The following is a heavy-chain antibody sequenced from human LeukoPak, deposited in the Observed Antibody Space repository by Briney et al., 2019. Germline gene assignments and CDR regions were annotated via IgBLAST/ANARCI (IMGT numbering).Heavy chain of an antibody. CDR2: IQNDGNSK. CDR1: GLTFSMPP. D-gene: IGHD1-26*01. V-gene: IGHV3-30*02. J-gene: IGHJ3*02. CDR3: ARGGSYLSAFDI. Sequence: GGSLRLSWAASGLTFSMPPMDWVRQAPGKGLEWVAFIQNDGNSKNYADSVKGRFTISRDTSKNTLYLQMNSLRAEDTAVYYCARGGSYLSAFDIWGQGTMVTVSS.